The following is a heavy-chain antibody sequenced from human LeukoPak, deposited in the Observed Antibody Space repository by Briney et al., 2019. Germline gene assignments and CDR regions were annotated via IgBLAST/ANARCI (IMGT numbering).Heavy chain of an antibody. V-gene: IGHV1-2*06. J-gene: IGHJ6*02. CDR3: ARDYRSVVTGTTDYYGMDV. CDR1: GYTFTGYY. CDR2: INPNSGGT. Sequence: ASVKVSCKASGYTFTGYYMHWVRQAPGQGLEWMGRINPNSGGTNYAQKFQGRVTMTRDTSISTAYMELSRLRSDDTAVYYCARDYRSVVTGTTDYYGMDVWGQGTTVTVSS. D-gene: IGHD1-7*01.